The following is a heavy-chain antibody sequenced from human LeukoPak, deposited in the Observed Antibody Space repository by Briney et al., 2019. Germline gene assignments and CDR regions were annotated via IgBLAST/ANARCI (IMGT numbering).Heavy chain of an antibody. CDR1: GYSFTLYW. J-gene: IGHJ4*02. CDR3: ARSPQNYYDSSGYYDY. Sequence: GESLKISCRGSGYSFTLYWIAWVRQMPGKGLEWMGIISPGDSDTRYSPSFQGQVTISADKSISTAYLQWSSLKASDTAMYYCARSPQNYYDSSGYYDYWGQGTLVTVSS. D-gene: IGHD3-22*01. V-gene: IGHV5-51*01. CDR2: ISPGDSDT.